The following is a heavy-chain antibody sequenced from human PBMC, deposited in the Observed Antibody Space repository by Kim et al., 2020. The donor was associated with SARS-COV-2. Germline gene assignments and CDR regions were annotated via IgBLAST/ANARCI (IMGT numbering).Heavy chain of an antibody. J-gene: IGHJ4*02. D-gene: IGHD6-19*01. CDR2: ISGNDGAT. CDR3: ARYRSGWYLDS. V-gene: IGHV3-23*01. CDR1: GFTFSLYG. Sequence: GGSLRLSCAASGFTFSLYGMSWVRQAPGKGLEWVSYISGNDGATSYADSVKGRFNISRDNSENTLYLQINSLRAEDTAVYYCARYRSGWYLDSWGQGTL.